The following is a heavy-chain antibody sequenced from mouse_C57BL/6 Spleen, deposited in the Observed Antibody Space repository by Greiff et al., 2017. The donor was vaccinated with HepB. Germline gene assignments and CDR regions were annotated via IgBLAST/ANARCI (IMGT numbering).Heavy chain of an antibody. CDR1: GFTFSDYY. V-gene: IGHV5-12*01. J-gene: IGHJ1*03. D-gene: IGHD1-1*01. Sequence: EVQRVESGGGLVQPGGSLKLSCAASGFTFSDYYMYWVRQTPEKRLEWVAYISNGGGSTYYPDTVKGRFTISRDNAKNTLYLQMSRLKSEDTAMYYCARQGDYYGSSYGYFDVWGTGTTVTVSS. CDR2: ISNGGGST. CDR3: ARQGDYYGSSYGYFDV.